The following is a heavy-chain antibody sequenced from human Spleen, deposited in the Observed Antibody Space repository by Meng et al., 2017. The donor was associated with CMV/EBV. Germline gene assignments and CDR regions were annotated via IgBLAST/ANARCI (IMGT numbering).Heavy chain of an antibody. J-gene: IGHJ5*02. V-gene: IGHV3-74*01. CDR1: GFTFRAYW. D-gene: IGHD3-16*01. Sequence: LSCAASGFTFRAYWMHWVRQAPGKGLVWVSRIKNDGTTTDYADSVKGRFTISRDNAKNTVYLNMNSLRAGDTAIYYCARDRGSQFDHWGQGALVTVSS. CDR3: ARDRGSQFDH. CDR2: IKNDGTTT.